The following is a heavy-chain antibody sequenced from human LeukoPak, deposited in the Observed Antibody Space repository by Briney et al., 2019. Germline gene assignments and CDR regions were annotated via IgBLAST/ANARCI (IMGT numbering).Heavy chain of an antibody. CDR3: AKDQCGGDCYYFDS. CDR2: ISYDGSNK. D-gene: IGHD2-21*02. V-gene: IGHV3-30*18. Sequence: GRSLRLSCAASGFTFSSYGMHWVRQAPGKGLEWVAVISYDGSNKYYADSVKGRFTISRDNSKNTLYLQMNSLRAEDTAVYYCAKDQCGGDCYYFDSWGQGTLVTVSS. J-gene: IGHJ4*02. CDR1: GFTFSSYG.